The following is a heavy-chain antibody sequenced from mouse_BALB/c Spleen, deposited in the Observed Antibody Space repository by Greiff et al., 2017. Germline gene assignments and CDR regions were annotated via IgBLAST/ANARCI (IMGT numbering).Heavy chain of an antibody. D-gene: IGHD1-1*01. CDR2: INPYNGDT. CDR1: GYSFTGYF. V-gene: IGHV1-37*01. CDR3: GKGLLLRSPYAMDY. J-gene: IGHJ4*01. Sequence: EVKLMESGPELVKPGASVKISCKASGYSFTGYFMNWVKQSHGKSLEWIGRINPYNGDTFYNQKFKGKATLTVDKSSSTAHMELLSLTSEDSAVYYCGKGLLLRSPYAMDYWGQGTSVTVSS.